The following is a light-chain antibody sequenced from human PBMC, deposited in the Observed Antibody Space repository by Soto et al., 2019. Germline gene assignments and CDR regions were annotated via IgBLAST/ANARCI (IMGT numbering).Light chain of an antibody. CDR1: QTINSA. CDR2: GAS. V-gene: IGKV1-39*01. Sequence: DIQMTQSPSSLAAFVGDRVTITCRASQTINSALHWYQQKPGKAPELLIYGASTLQSGVPSRFGGSGSGTDFTLTISSLQPEDFEIYYCQQTYSLPLAFGGGTRLEIK. J-gene: IGKJ4*01. CDR3: QQTYSLPLA.